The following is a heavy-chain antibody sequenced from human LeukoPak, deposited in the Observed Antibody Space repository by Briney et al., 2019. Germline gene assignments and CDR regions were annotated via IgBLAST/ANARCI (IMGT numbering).Heavy chain of an antibody. J-gene: IGHJ4*02. CDR1: GYSFTSHW. D-gene: IGHD5-12*01. V-gene: IGHV5-51*01. Sequence: GESLKISCRGSGYSFTSHWIAWVGQMPGKGLEWMGIIYPGDFDTRYSPSFQGQVTISADKSISTAYLQWSSLKASDTAMYYCARVSTPSAYDPFDFWGQGTLVTVSS. CDR2: IYPGDFDT. CDR3: ARVSTPSAYDPFDF.